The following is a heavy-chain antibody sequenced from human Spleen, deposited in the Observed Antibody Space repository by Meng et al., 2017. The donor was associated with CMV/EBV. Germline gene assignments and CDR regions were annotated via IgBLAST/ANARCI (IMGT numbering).Heavy chain of an antibody. J-gene: IGHJ6*02. CDR1: GFTFSDYY. Sequence: GESLKISCAASGFTFSDYYMSWIRQAPGKGLEWVSYISSSGSTIYYADSVKGRFTISRDNAKNSLYLQMNSLRAEDTAVYYCARDQEFTSDIVVARRGYYGMDVWGQGTTVTVSS. D-gene: IGHD2-2*01. CDR2: ISSSGSTI. V-gene: IGHV3-11*01. CDR3: ARDQEFTSDIVVARRGYYGMDV.